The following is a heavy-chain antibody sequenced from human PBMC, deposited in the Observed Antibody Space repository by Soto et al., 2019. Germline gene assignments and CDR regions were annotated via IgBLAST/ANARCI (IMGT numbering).Heavy chain of an antibody. CDR1: GYSFTSYW. V-gene: IGHV5-10-1*01. CDR2: IDPTDSYT. Sequence: EVQLVQSGAEVKKPGESLRISCEGLGYSFTSYWISWVRQMPGKGLEWMGRIDPTDSYTKYSPSFQGRVTISTYKSISTAYLQWSSLKASETAMYYGATHVSMNSSPRVWGQGALVTVSS. J-gene: IGHJ4*02. D-gene: IGHD6-13*01. CDR3: ATHVSMNSSPRV.